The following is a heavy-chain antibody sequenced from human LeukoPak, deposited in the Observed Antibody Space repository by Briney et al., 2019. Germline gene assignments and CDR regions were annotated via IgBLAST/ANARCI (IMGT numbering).Heavy chain of an antibody. Sequence: GGSLRLSCAASGFTFTSNAMTWVRQAPGKGLEWVSVISDVGLSTYYADSVKGRFTISRDNFKNTLYLQMNSLRAEDAAVYYCAKDHDFWREGTPDSDSWGQGTLVTVAS. CDR3: AKDHDFWREGTPDSDS. V-gene: IGHV3-23*01. D-gene: IGHD3-3*01. CDR1: GFTFTSNA. J-gene: IGHJ4*02. CDR2: ISDVGLST.